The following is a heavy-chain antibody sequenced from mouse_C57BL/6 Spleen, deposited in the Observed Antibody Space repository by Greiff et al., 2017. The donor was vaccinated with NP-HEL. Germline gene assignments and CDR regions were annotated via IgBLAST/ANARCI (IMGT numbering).Heavy chain of an antibody. Sequence: VQLQQSGAELVKPGASVKISCKASGYAFSSYWMNWVKQRPGKGLEWIGQIYPGDGDTNYNGKFKGKATLTADNSSSTAYMQLSSLTSEDSAVYFCARSDYDYSWFAYWGQGTLVTVSA. CDR3: ARSDYDYSWFAY. D-gene: IGHD2-4*01. V-gene: IGHV1-80*01. CDR2: IYPGDGDT. CDR1: GYAFSSYW. J-gene: IGHJ3*01.